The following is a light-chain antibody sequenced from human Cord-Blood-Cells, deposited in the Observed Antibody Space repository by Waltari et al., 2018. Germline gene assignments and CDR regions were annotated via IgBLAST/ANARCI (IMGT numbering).Light chain of an antibody. J-gene: IGLJ3*02. V-gene: IGLV2-14*01. CDR3: SSYTSSSTWV. CDR1: SSDVGGYNY. Sequence: QSALPQPASVSGSPGQSITISCTGPSSDVGGYNYVYWYQQHPGKAPKLMIYDVSNRPSGVSNRFSGSKSGNTASLTISGLQAEDEADYYCSSYTSSSTWVFGGGTKLTVL. CDR2: DVS.